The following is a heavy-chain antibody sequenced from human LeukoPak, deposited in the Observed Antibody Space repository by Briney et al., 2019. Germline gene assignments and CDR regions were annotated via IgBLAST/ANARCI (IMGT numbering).Heavy chain of an antibody. J-gene: IGHJ6*03. Sequence: SETLSLTCTVSGGSISIYYWNWIRQPAGKGLEWIGRIFTSGITNYDPSLKSRVTMSVDTSKDQFSLNLSSVTAADTAVYYCARESSGNYYNPLGYMDVWGKGTTVTVSS. CDR1: GGSISIYY. CDR2: IFTSGIT. D-gene: IGHD3-10*01. V-gene: IGHV4-4*07. CDR3: ARESSGNYYNPLGYMDV.